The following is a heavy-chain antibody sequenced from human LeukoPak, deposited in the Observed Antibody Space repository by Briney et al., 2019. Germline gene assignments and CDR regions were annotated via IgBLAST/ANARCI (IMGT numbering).Heavy chain of an antibody. V-gene: IGHV1-69*04. Sequence: ASVKLSCKASGGTFSSYAISWVRQAPGQGLEWMGRIIPILGIANYAQKFQGRVTITADKSTSAAYMELSSLRSEDTAVYYCARERYCSSTSCYPDYYYFDYWGQGTLVTVSS. CDR3: ARERYCSSTSCYPDYYYFDY. J-gene: IGHJ4*02. CDR2: IIPILGIA. CDR1: GGTFSSYA. D-gene: IGHD2-2*01.